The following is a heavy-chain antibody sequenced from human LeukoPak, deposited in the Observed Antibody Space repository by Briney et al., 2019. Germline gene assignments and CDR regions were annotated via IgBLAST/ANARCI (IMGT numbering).Heavy chain of an antibody. CDR3: AKATVANCRGASCYLFDY. CDR1: GFTLSSYA. CDR2: ISDTGNT. D-gene: IGHD2-15*01. Sequence: GPLRLSCEASGFTLSSYAMSWVRQAPRKGLDWVSAISDTGNTYHADSLKVRFTISRDSSKTKLFLKMNRLRPEDAAVYYCAKATVANCRGASCYLFDYWGLGTLVTVSS. V-gene: IGHV3-23*01. J-gene: IGHJ4*02.